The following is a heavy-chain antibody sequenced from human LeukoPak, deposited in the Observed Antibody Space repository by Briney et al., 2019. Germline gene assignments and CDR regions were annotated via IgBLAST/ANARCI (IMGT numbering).Heavy chain of an antibody. Sequence: GASVKVSCKASGYTFTSYDIHWVRQATGQGLEWMGWMNPNSGNTDYAQNFQGRLTITRNTSISTAYMELSSLRSEDTAVYYCARDNSGWYHWFDPWGQGTLVTVSS. V-gene: IGHV1-8*03. J-gene: IGHJ5*02. CDR2: MNPNSGNT. CDR1: GYTFTSYD. CDR3: ARDNSGWYHWFDP. D-gene: IGHD6-19*01.